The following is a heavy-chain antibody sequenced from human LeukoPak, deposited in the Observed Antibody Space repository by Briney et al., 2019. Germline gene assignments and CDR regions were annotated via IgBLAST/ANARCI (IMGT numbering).Heavy chain of an antibody. V-gene: IGHV5-51*01. CDR2: IWPGDSRT. CDR1: GYSFTDYW. CDR3: ARLLARGSSGYSTPIDY. D-gene: IGHD3-22*01. J-gene: IGHJ4*02. Sequence: PGESLKISCRGSGYSFTDYWVAWVRHMPGKGLEWMGFIWPGDSRTMFSPSFQGQVTMSVDKSISTAYLQWSSLKASDTAMYYCARLLARGSSGYSTPIDYWGQGTLVTVSS.